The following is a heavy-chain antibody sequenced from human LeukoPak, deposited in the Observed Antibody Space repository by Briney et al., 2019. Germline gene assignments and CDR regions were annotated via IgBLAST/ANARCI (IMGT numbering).Heavy chain of an antibody. CDR1: GGSLSSYY. J-gene: IGHJ3*02. CDR2: INHSGST. Sequence: PSETLSLTCTVSGGSLSSYYWSWIRQPPGKGLEWIGEINHSGSTNYIPSLKSRVTISLDTSKNQFSLKLSSVTAADTAVYYCARGLPPLGYCSGGSCSYAFDIWGQGTMVTVSS. CDR3: ARGLPPLGYCSGGSCSYAFDI. D-gene: IGHD2-15*01. V-gene: IGHV4-34*01.